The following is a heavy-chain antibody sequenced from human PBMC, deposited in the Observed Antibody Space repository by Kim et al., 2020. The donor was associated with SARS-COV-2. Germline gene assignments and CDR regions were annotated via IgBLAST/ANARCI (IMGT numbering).Heavy chain of an antibody. J-gene: IGHJ6*02. CDR3: ARPVLLWFGELSLYYGMDV. CDR1: GYTFTSYD. CDR2: MNPNSGNT. D-gene: IGHD3-10*01. V-gene: IGHV1-8*01. Sequence: ASVKVSCKASGYTFTSYDINWVRQATGQGLEWMGWMNPNSGNTGYAQKFQGRVTMTRNTSISTAYMELSSLRSEDTAVYYCARPVLLWFGELSLYYGMDVWGQGTTVTVSS.